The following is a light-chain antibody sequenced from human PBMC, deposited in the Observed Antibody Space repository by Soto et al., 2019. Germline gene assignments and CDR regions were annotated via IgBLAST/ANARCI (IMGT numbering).Light chain of an antibody. J-gene: IGKJ1*01. V-gene: IGKV1-39*01. CDR3: QQSYSTPWT. CDR1: QSISSY. CDR2: AAS. Sequence: DIQMTHSPSSLSASVGARVTITCRASQSISSYFNWYQQRPGKAPKLLIYAASSLQSGVPSRFSVSGAWTDFTLTISSLQPEDFATYYCQQSYSTPWTFGQGTTVAIK.